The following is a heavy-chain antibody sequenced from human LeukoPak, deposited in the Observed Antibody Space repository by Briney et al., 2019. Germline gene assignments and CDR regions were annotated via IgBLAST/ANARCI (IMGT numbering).Heavy chain of an antibody. Sequence: GGSLRLSCAASGFTFSSYSMNWVRQAPGKGLEWVSSISSSSSYIYYAVSVKGRFTISRDNAKNSLYLQMNSLRAEDTAVYYCATQGSRLSHWGQGTLVTVSS. J-gene: IGHJ4*02. D-gene: IGHD3-3*02. V-gene: IGHV3-21*01. CDR3: ATQGSRLSH. CDR1: GFTFSSYS. CDR2: ISSSSSYI.